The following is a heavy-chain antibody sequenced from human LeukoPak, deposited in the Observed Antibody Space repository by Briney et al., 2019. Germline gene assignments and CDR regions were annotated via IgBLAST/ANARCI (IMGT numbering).Heavy chain of an antibody. V-gene: IGHV3-21*01. D-gene: IGHD6-19*01. CDR2: ISSSSSYI. CDR3: ARSSAVAQGGFDY. CDR1: GFTFSSYS. Sequence: GGSLRLSCAASGFTFSSYSMNWVRQAPGKGLEWVSSISSSSSYIYYADSVKGRFTISRDNAKNSLYLQMNSLRAEDTAVYYCARSSAVAQGGFDYWGQGTLVNVSS. J-gene: IGHJ4*02.